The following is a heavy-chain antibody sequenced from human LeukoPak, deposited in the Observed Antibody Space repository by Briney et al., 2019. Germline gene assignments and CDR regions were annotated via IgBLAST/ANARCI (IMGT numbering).Heavy chain of an antibody. D-gene: IGHD3-22*01. CDR1: GGSISSYC. CDR3: ARGTFYDSSGYYYVGAEGPFDY. J-gene: IGHJ4*02. CDR2: IYYSGST. Sequence: KSSETLSLTCTVSGGSISSYCWSWIRQPPGKGLEWIGYIYYSGSTNYNPSLKSRVTISVDTSKNQFPLKLSSVTAADTAVYYCARGTFYDSSGYYYVGAEGPFDYWGQGTLVTVSS. V-gene: IGHV4-59*01.